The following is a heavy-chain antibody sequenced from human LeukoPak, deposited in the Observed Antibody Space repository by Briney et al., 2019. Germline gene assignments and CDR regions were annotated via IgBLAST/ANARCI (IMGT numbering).Heavy chain of an antibody. V-gene: IGHV7-4-1*02. CDR2: INTKTGNP. J-gene: IGHJ5*02. CDR3: ARGKEGSSGWYNGNWFDP. CDR1: GYTFTSYA. Sequence: ASVKVSCKASGYTFTSYAMNWVRQAPGQGLEWMGWINTKTGNPTYAQGFTGRLVFSLDTSVSTAYLQISSLKAEDTAVYYCARGKEGSSGWYNGNWFDPWGQGTLVTVSS. D-gene: IGHD6-19*01.